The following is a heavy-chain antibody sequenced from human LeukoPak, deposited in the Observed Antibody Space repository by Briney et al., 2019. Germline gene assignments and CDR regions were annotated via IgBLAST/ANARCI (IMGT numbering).Heavy chain of an antibody. CDR1: GFTFNTYA. CDR3: TNQPILAGSIDS. V-gene: IGHV3-23*01. J-gene: IGHJ4*02. Sequence: GGSMRLSCATSGFTFNTYAMNWVRQAPGKGLEWVSTINDAGRTTYYADSVKGRFTVSRDNSKNTVYLQMNNLRAEDTALYYCTNQPILAGSIDSWGQGTLVTVSS. D-gene: IGHD3-9*01. CDR2: INDAGRTT.